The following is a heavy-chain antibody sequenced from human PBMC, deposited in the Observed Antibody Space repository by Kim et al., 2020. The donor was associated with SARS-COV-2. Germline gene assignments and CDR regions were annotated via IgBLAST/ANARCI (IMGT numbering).Heavy chain of an antibody. Sequence: GGSLRLSCAASGFTFSSYSMNWVRQAPGKGLEWVSSISSSSSYIYYADSVKGRFTISRDNAKNSLYLQMNSLRAEDTAVYYCARGGYGSSSWHDYYYYYGMDVWGQGTTVTVSS. D-gene: IGHD6-13*01. V-gene: IGHV3-21*01. CDR1: GFTFSSYS. J-gene: IGHJ6*02. CDR2: ISSSSSYI. CDR3: ARGGYGSSSWHDYYYYYGMDV.